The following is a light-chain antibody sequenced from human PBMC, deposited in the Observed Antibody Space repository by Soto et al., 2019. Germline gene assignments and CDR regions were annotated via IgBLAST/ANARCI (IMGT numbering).Light chain of an antibody. CDR1: SRDVGYYNY. CDR3: SSYTTSSTQV. Sequence: QSALTQPASVSGSPGQSITISCTGTSRDVGYYNYVSWYQHHPGKVPKLMIYEVSNRPSGVSNRFSGSKSGNTASLAISGLPAEDEAYYYCSSYTTSSTQVFGGGTKVTVL. CDR2: EVS. V-gene: IGLV2-14*01. J-gene: IGLJ3*02.